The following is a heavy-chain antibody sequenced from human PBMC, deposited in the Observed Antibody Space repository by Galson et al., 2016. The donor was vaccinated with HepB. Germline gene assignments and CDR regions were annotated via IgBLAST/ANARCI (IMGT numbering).Heavy chain of an antibody. D-gene: IGHD6-19*01. Sequence: SLRLSCAASGFTFSAYWLTWVRQAPGKGLEWVASINQDGRAKYYVDSAKGRFIISRDNARTSLSLQMYSLRVDDTSMYYCVSGYTSGIWGPGTMVIVSS. J-gene: IGHJ3*02. CDR2: INQDGRAK. V-gene: IGHV3-7*01. CDR1: GFTFSAYW. CDR3: VSGYTSGI.